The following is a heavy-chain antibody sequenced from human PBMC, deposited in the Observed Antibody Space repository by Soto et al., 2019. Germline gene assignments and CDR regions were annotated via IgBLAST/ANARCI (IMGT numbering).Heavy chain of an antibody. V-gene: IGHV5-51*01. Sequence: GESLKISCKGSGYSFTSYWIGWVRQMPGEGLEWMGIIYPGDSDTRYSPSFQGQVTISADKSISTAYLQWSSLKASDTAMYYCASTFDTMVRGAKGRDAFDIWGQGTMVTVSS. CDR1: GYSFTSYW. J-gene: IGHJ3*02. D-gene: IGHD3-10*01. CDR2: IYPGDSDT. CDR3: ASTFDTMVRGAKGRDAFDI.